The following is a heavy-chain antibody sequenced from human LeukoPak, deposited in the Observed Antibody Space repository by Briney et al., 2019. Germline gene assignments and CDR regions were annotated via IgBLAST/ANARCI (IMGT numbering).Heavy chain of an antibody. CDR2: IIPIFGTA. V-gene: IGHV1-69*13. D-gene: IGHD6-6*01. CDR1: GGTFSSYA. J-gene: IGHJ4*02. CDR3: ASSSIAARQDDY. Sequence: SVTVSCKASGGTFSSYAISWVRQAPGQGLEWMGGIIPIFGTANYAQKFQGRVTITADESTSTAYMELSSLRSEDTAVYYCASSSIAARQDDYWDQGTLVTVSS.